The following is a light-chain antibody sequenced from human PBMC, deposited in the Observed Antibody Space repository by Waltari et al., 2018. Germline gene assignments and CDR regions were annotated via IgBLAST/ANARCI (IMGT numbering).Light chain of an antibody. Sequence: QSALTQPRSVSESPGQSVTISCTGPSTDVGAYNYVSWYQHHPGKAPKLIIYDVSKWPSGVPDRFSGSKSGNTASLTISGLQAEDEADYYCCSYTGSYPPWVFGGGTKLTVL. CDR3: CSYTGSYPPWV. J-gene: IGLJ3*02. CDR1: STDVGAYNY. CDR2: DVS. V-gene: IGLV2-11*01.